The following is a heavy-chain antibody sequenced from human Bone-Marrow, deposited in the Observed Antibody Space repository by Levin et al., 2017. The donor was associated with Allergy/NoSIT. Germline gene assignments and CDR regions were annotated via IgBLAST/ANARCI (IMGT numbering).Heavy chain of an antibody. Sequence: VASVKVSCKASGYTFTSYAMNWVRQAPGQGLEWMGWINTNTGNPTYAQGFTGRFVFSLDTSVSTAYLQISSLKAEDTAVYYCARGNVLRFLEWLFSPYYYYMDVWGKGTTVTVSS. J-gene: IGHJ6*03. CDR3: ARGNVLRFLEWLFSPYYYYMDV. CDR2: INTNTGNP. V-gene: IGHV7-4-1*02. D-gene: IGHD3-3*01. CDR1: GYTFTSYA.